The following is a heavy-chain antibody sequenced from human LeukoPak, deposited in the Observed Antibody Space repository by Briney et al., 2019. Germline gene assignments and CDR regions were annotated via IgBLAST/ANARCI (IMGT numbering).Heavy chain of an antibody. CDR3: TRDRLNQHIVVVSGWSDP. CDR1: GFTFEHYA. V-gene: IGHV3-49*03. D-gene: IGHD2-21*01. CDR2: IRSKAYGGTT. Sequence: GSLRLSCAASGFTFEHYAMSWFRQAPGKGLEWVGLIRSKAYGGTTKYAASVKGRFTISRDDSRSIVYLQMNRLKTEDTALYYCTRDRLNQHIVVVSGWSDPWGQGTLVTVSS. J-gene: IGHJ5*02.